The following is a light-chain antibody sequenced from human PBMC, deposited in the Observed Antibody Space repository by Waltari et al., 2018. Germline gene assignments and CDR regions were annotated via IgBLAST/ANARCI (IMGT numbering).Light chain of an antibody. V-gene: IGLV2-14*03. Sequence: QSALTQPASVSGSPGQSITISCTGTSSHVGTYDYVSWYQQHPGKAPKLMIYDVTKRPSGIANRFSGSKSGNTASLTISGLQAEDEADYYCSSYTTSSTVYVFGTGTKVTVL. CDR1: SSHVGTYDY. CDR3: SSYTTSSTVYV. J-gene: IGLJ1*01. CDR2: DVT.